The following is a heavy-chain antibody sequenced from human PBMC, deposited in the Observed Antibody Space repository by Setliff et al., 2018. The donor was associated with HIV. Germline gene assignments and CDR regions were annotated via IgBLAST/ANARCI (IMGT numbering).Heavy chain of an antibody. J-gene: IGHJ4*02. CDR1: GFTFSNYA. CDR3: AREGGSIDSLDY. CDR2: ILSDGSDK. D-gene: IGHD6-13*01. V-gene: IGHV3-30*19. Sequence: GGSLRLSCAASGFTFSNYAMHWVRQAPGKGLEWVAVILSDGSDKYYTDSVKGRFTISRDNSKRTLYLQMNSLRDEDTAVYYCAREGGSIDSLDYWGQGTLVTVSS.